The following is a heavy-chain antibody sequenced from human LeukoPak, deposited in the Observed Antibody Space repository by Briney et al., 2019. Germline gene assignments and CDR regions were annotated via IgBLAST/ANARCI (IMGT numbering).Heavy chain of an antibody. J-gene: IGHJ3*02. Sequence: SVKVSCKASGGTFSSYAISWVRQAPGQGLEWMGGIIPIFGTANYAQKFQGRVTITTDESTSPAYMELSRLRSEDTAVYYCAKDYYDSSGYYGRNAFDIWGQGTMVTVSS. CDR1: GGTFSSYA. CDR3: AKDYYDSSGYYGRNAFDI. CDR2: IIPIFGTA. V-gene: IGHV1-69*05. D-gene: IGHD3-22*01.